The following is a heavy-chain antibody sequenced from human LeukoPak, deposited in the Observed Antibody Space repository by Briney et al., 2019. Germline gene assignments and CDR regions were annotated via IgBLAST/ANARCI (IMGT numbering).Heavy chain of an antibody. CDR1: GGTFSSYA. J-gene: IGHJ4*02. D-gene: IGHD2-2*03. CDR2: IIPIFGTA. V-gene: IGHV1-69*13. CDR3: ATAGDCGSTSCYVEYGY. Sequence: GASVKVSCKASGGTFSSYAISWVRQAPGQGLEWMGGIIPIFGTANYAQKFQGRVTITADESTSTAYMELSSLRSEDTAVYYCATAGDCGSTSCYVEYGYWGQGTLVTVSS.